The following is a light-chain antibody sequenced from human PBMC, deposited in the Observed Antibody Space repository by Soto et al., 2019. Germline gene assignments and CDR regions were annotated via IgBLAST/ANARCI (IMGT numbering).Light chain of an antibody. V-gene: IGLV2-11*01. CDR3: SSYAGTYTYV. J-gene: IGLJ1*01. Sequence: QSALTQPRSVSGSPGQSVTISCTGTSSDVGGYNYVSWYQQHPGIAPKLMIYDVNKRPSGVPDRFSGSKSGNTASLTISGLQAEDEADYYCSSYAGTYTYVFGTGTKVTVL. CDR1: SSDVGGYNY. CDR2: DVN.